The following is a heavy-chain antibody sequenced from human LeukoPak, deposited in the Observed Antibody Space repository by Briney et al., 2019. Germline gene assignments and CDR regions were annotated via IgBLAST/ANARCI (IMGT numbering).Heavy chain of an antibody. J-gene: IGHJ5*02. D-gene: IGHD1-26*01. CDR3: ASTSGTYHFDL. CDR2: IYSDLCST. Sequence: GGSLRLSCAASGFTFRNYWMHWVRQAPGKGLVWVSRIYSDLCSTTYADSVKGRFTISRDNAKNTLYLQMNSLSVEDTAVYYCASTSGTYHFDLWGQGTMVTVSS. CDR1: GFTFRNYW. V-gene: IGHV3-74*01.